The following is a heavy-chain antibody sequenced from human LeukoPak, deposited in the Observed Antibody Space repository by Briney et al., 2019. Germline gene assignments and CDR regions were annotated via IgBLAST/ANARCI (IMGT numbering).Heavy chain of an antibody. CDR3: AREAYYDSSGYYSRGYYFDY. CDR1: GFTFSSYE. Sequence: GGSLRPSCAASGFTFSSYEMNWVRQAPGKGLEWVSYISSSGSTIYYADSVKGRFTISRDNAKNSLYLQMNSLRAEDTAVYYCAREAYYDSSGYYSRGYYFDYWGQGTLVTVSS. J-gene: IGHJ4*02. CDR2: ISSSGSTI. V-gene: IGHV3-48*03. D-gene: IGHD3-22*01.